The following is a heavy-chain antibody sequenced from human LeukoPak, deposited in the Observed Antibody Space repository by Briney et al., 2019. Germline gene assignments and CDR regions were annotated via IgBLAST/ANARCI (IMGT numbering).Heavy chain of an antibody. V-gene: IGHV1-2*02. CDR3: ARGVVFKSSSWYDT. CDR2: IHPRRGDT. J-gene: IGHJ5*02. CDR1: GYSFTAFY. D-gene: IGHD2-15*01. Sequence: ASVKVSCKTSGYSFTAFYIHWVRQAPGQGLEWMGWIHPRRGDTNYAQKFQGRATMTRDTSISTAYLDLSSLRSDDTAVYYCARGVVFKSSSWYDTWGQGTLVTVSS.